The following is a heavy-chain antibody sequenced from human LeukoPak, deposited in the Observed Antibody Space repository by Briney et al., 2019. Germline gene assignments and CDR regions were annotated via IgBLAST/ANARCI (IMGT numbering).Heavy chain of an antibody. CDR1: GYTFTGCY. V-gene: IGHV1-2*06. D-gene: IGHD3-22*01. CDR3: ARDRAYYCDSSGYYNSAFDI. Sequence: ASVKVSCKASGYTFTGCYMHWVRQAPGQGLEWMGRINPNSGGTNYAQKFQGRVTMTRDTSISTAYMELSRLRSDDTAVYYCARDRAYYCDSSGYYNSAFDIWGQGTTVTVSS. J-gene: IGHJ3*02. CDR2: INPNSGGT.